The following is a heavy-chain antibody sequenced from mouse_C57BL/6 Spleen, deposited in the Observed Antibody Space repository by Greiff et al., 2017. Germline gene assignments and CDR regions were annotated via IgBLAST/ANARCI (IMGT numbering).Heavy chain of an antibody. V-gene: IGHV1-81*01. D-gene: IGHD1-1*01. CDR2: IYPRSGNT. J-gene: IGHJ3*01. CDR3: TTSTVVEGAY. Sequence: QVQLQQSGAELARPGASVKLSCKASGYTFTSYGISWVKQRTGQGLEWIGEIYPRSGNTYYNEKFKGKATLTADKSSSTAYMELSSLTSEDTAVYYCTTSTVVEGAYWGQGTLVTVSA. CDR1: GYTFTSYG.